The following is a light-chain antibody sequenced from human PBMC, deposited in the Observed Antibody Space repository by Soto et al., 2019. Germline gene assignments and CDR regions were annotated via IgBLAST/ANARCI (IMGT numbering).Light chain of an antibody. V-gene: IGKV3-15*01. Sequence: EIVMTQSPATLSVSPGERATLSCRASQTVSLNLAWYQQKPGQAPRLLIYGASTRATGVPARFSGSGSGTEFTLTISSLQSEDFSVNYCQQYNDWLPFTFGPGTRVDIK. CDR3: QQYNDWLPFT. CDR2: GAS. CDR1: QTVSLN. J-gene: IGKJ3*01.